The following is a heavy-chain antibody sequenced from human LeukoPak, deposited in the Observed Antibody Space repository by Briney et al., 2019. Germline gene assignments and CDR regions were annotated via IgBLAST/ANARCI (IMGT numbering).Heavy chain of an antibody. CDR2: INHSGST. Sequence: SETLSLTCAVSGGSFSGYYWSWIRQPPGKGLEWIGEINHSGSTNYNPSLKSRVTISVDTSKNQFSLKLSSVTAADTAVYYCARGFYYYDRYYFDYWGQGTLVTVSS. V-gene: IGHV4-34*01. CDR3: ARGFYYYDRYYFDY. J-gene: IGHJ4*02. CDR1: GGSFSGYY. D-gene: IGHD3-22*01.